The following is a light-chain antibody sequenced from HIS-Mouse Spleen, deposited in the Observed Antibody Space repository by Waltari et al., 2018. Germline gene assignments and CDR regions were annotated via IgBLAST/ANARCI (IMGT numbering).Light chain of an antibody. J-gene: IGLJ1*01. CDR2: DVS. CDR1: SSDVGGYTH. Sequence: QSALTQPRSVSGSPGPSVTISCTGTSSDVGGYTHVSWYQQHPGKAPKLMIYDVSKRPSGVPDRFSGSKSGNTASLTISGLQAEDEADYYCCSYAGSYRVFGTGTKVTVL. V-gene: IGLV2-11*01. CDR3: CSYAGSYRV.